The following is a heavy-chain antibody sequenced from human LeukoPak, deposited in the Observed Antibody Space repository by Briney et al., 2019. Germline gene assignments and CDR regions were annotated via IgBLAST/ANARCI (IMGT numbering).Heavy chain of an antibody. V-gene: IGHV1-2*02. Sequence: ASVKVSFKASGYTFTGYYMHWVRQAPGQGREGMGWINPNSGGTNYAQKFQGRVTMTRDTSISTAYMELSRLRSDDTAVYYCALALRLGELSSFDYWGQGTLVTVSS. CDR3: ALALRLGELSSFDY. J-gene: IGHJ4*02. CDR1: GYTFTGYY. CDR2: INPNSGGT. D-gene: IGHD3-16*02.